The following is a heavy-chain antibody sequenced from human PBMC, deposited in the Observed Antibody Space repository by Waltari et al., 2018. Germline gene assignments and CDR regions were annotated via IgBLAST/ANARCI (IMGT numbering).Heavy chain of an antibody. J-gene: IGHJ4*02. V-gene: IGHV4-61*02. Sequence: QVQLQESGPGLVKPSQTLSLTCTASGGSISSGSYYWCWIRQPAGKGLEWIGRVYTSGSTNYNPSLKSRVTISVDTSKNQFSLKLSSATAADTAVYYCARDGLSGYYFDNWGQGTLVTVSS. CDR3: ARDGLSGYYFDN. CDR2: VYTSGST. D-gene: IGHD3-9*01. CDR1: GGSISSGSYY.